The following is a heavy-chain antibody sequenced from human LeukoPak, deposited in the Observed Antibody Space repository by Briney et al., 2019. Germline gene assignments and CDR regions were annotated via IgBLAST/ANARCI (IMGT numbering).Heavy chain of an antibody. CDR1: GFTFSSYS. D-gene: IGHD1-26*01. Sequence: GSLRLSCAASGFTFSSYSMNWVRQAPGKGLDWVSTITRTGSNIFYADSVKGRFTISRDNSNNTLYLQMNSLRVEDTAIYFCAKDMGGRLGPWGQGTLVTVSS. V-gene: IGHV3-23*01. CDR3: AKDMGGRLGP. CDR2: ITRTGSNI. J-gene: IGHJ5*02.